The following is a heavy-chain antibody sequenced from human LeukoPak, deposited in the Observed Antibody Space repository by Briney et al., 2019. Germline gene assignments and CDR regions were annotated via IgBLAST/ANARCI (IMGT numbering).Heavy chain of an antibody. J-gene: IGHJ2*01. CDR1: GFTFSSYS. V-gene: IGHV3-11*05. D-gene: IGHD7-27*01. Sequence: GGSLRLSCAASGFTFSSYSMSWIRQAPGKGLEWVSYIGSTSYTSYADSVKGRFTISRDNAKNSLYLQMNSLRAEDTAVYYCARGPQSLGWYFDLWGRGTLVTVSS. CDR2: IGSTSYT. CDR3: ARGPQSLGWYFDL.